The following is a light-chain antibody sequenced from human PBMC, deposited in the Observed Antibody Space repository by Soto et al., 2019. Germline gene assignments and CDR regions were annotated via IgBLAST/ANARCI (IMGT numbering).Light chain of an antibody. Sequence: EIVMTQSPATLSVSPGERATLSCRASQSVSSNLAWYQQKPGQAPRLLIYDASTRATGITARFSGSGSGTEFTLIISSLQSEDFAVYYYQEYNNWPPWTFGQGTKVEIK. V-gene: IGKV3-15*01. CDR3: QEYNNWPPWT. CDR2: DAS. CDR1: QSVSSN. J-gene: IGKJ1*01.